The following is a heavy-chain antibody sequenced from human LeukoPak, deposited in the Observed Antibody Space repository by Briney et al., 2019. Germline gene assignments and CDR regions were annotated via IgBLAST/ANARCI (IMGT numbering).Heavy chain of an antibody. V-gene: IGHV1-69*02. Sequence: SVKVSCKASGGTFSSYTISWVRQAPGQGLEWMGRIIPILGVANYAQKFQGRVTITADKSTSTAYMELSSLRSEDTAVYYCARGQTYYYDSSGYYWGQGTLVTVSS. J-gene: IGHJ4*02. CDR2: IIPILGVA. CDR3: ARGQTYYYDSSGYY. D-gene: IGHD3-22*01. CDR1: GGTFSSYT.